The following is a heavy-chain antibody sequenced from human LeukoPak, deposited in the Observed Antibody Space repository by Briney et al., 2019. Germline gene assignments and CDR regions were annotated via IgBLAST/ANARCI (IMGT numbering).Heavy chain of an antibody. V-gene: IGHV1-69*13. CDR2: IIPIFGTA. D-gene: IGHD2-15*01. CDR1: GGTFSSYA. J-gene: IGHJ4*02. CDR3: ARVWSGGSLGYFDY. Sequence: GASVKVSCKASGGTFSSYATSWVRQAPGQGLEWMGGIIPIFGTANYAQKFQGRVTIIADESTSTAYMELSSLRSEDTAVYYCARVWSGGSLGYFDYWGQGTLVTVSS.